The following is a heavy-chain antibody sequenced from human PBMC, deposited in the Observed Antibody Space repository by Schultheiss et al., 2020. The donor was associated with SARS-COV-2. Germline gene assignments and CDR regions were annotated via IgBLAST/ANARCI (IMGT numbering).Heavy chain of an antibody. D-gene: IGHD6-19*01. V-gene: IGHV4-39*01. Sequence: SETLSLTCTVSGGSISSGSYYWGWIRQSPGKGLEWIGSIFYSGSTYYNPSLKSRLTISVDTSKNQFSLKLRSVTAADTAVYYCARQSSSGWYPQYFQHWGEGTLVTVSS. CDR3: ARQSSSGWYPQYFQH. CDR1: GGSISSGSYY. J-gene: IGHJ1*01. CDR2: IFYSGST.